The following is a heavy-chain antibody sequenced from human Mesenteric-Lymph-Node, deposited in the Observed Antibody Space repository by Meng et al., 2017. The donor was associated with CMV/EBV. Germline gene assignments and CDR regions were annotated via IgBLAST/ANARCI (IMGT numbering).Heavy chain of an antibody. Sequence: QVQVQQWGARLLKPSETLSLPCSFYGGSFSGYYLSWIRQPPGKGLEWIGEINHSGSTNYNPSLKSRVTISVDTSKNQFSLKLSSVTAADTAVYYCARHQRWLKSEGGFNYWGQGTLVTVSS. CDR2: INHSGST. D-gene: IGHD4-23*01. CDR3: ARHQRWLKSEGGFNY. V-gene: IGHV4-34*01. CDR1: GGSFSGYY. J-gene: IGHJ4*02.